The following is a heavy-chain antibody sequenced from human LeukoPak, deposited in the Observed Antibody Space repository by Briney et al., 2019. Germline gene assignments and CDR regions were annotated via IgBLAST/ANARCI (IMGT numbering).Heavy chain of an antibody. D-gene: IGHD2-2*01. V-gene: IGHV4-34*01. J-gene: IGHJ6*03. CDR2: ITQSENT. CDR3: ARGNLVVVPAANRAYSYMDV. CDR1: GGSLSGFH. Sequence: KPSETLSLTCALHGGSLSGFHWTSIRQPPGKGLEWIGEITQSENTDYNPSPKSRVTMSLDTSKTQFSLRLSSVTAADTAVYYCARGNLVVVPAANRAYSYMDVWGKGTTVTVSS.